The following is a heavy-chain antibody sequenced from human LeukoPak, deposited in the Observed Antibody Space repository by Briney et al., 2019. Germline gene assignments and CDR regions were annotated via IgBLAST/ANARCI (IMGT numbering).Heavy chain of an antibody. J-gene: IGHJ3*02. CDR2: ISAYNGNT. CDR1: GYTFTSYG. D-gene: IGHD3-22*01. Sequence: ASVKVSCKASGYTFTSYGISWVRQAPGQGLEWMGWISAYNGNTNYAQKLQGRVTMTTDTSTSTAYMELRSLRSDDTAVYYCARVYPYDSSGYPGGHDAFDIWGQGTMVTVSS. CDR3: ARVYPYDSSGYPGGHDAFDI. V-gene: IGHV1-18*01.